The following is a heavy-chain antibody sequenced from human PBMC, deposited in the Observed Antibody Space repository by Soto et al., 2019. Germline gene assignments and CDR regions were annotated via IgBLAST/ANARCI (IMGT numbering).Heavy chain of an antibody. CDR2: ISYDGSNK. D-gene: IGHD4-17*01. Sequence: GGSLRLSCAASGFTFSSYGMHWVRQAPGKGLEWVAVISYDGSNKYYADSVKGRFTISRDNSKNTLYLQMNSLRAEDTAMYYCAKVSGAYEGGYFDYWGQGTLVTVSS. CDR3: AKVSGAYEGGYFDY. V-gene: IGHV3-30*18. CDR1: GFTFSSYG. J-gene: IGHJ4*02.